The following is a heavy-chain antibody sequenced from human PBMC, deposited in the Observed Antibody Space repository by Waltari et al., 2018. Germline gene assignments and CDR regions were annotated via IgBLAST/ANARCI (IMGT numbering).Heavy chain of an antibody. Sequence: DVQLLESGGGLVQPGGSLRLSCVASGFSLSSYWMYWIRQSPGKGLEWVANIKPDGSEKYYVDSLKGRFTISRDNTKNSLYLQMNSLRAEDTAVYYCATVSSSDAFDIWGQGTMVTVSS. CDR2: IKPDGSEK. D-gene: IGHD6-6*01. CDR1: GFSLSSYW. J-gene: IGHJ3*02. V-gene: IGHV3-7*01. CDR3: ATVSSSDAFDI.